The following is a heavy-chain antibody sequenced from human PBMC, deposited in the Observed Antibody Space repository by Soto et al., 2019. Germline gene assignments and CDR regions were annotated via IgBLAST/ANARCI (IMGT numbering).Heavy chain of an antibody. CDR1: GFTFNTYV. J-gene: IGHJ4*02. CDR2: ISGSAGST. Sequence: GGSLRLSCAASGFTFNTYVMTWVRQAPGKGLEWVSSISGSAGSTFYADSVKGRFTVSRDASKNTLYLQMNNLRADDTAEYYCARTFYSESGGYYYWGQGALVTVSS. CDR3: ARTFYSESGGYYY. V-gene: IGHV3-23*01. D-gene: IGHD3-22*01.